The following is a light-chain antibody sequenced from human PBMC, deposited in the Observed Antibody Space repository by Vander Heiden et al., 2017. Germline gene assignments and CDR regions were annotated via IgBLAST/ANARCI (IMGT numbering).Light chain of an antibody. V-gene: IGKV1-5*03. Sequence: IQMPQSPSTLSASVGDRVTISCRATQSFSAWVAWYQQKSGKAPKLLIYKTSTLETGVPSRFSGTGSGPEFHLTISSLQPDDFATYYCQHYNSFGQGTKLQI. CDR2: KTS. CDR3: QHYNS. J-gene: IGKJ2*01. CDR1: QSFSAW.